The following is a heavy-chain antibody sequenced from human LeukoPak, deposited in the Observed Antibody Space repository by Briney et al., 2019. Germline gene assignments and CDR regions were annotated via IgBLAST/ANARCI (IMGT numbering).Heavy chain of an antibody. J-gene: IGHJ4*02. Sequence: GGTLRLSCAASGFPPRSYWMHWVRQAPGKGHLCVSRIYNDGSSTTYADSVKGRFTISGDNAKNSLSLQMNSLRAADTAVYYCARETHTWNQLPLDYWGQGTLVTVSS. D-gene: IGHD1-20*01. CDR3: ARETHTWNQLPLDY. CDR1: GFPPRSYW. CDR2: IYNDGSST. V-gene: IGHV3-74*01.